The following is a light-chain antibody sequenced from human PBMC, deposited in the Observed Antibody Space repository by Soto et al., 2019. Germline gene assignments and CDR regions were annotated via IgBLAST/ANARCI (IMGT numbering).Light chain of an antibody. Sequence: EIVITQSPATLSVSPGERATLSCRASQSVSSNLAWYQHKPGQAPRLLIYGASPRPTGIPARFSGSGSGTEFTLTIRSLHSEEFAVYYCQHDNNRRLPFGPRTSLDI. CDR2: GAS. CDR1: QSVSSN. V-gene: IGKV3-15*01. CDR3: QHDNNRRLP. J-gene: IGKJ3*01.